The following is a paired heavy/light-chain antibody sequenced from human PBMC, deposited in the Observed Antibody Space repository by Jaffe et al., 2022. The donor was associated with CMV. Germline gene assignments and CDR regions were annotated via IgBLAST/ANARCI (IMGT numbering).Light chain of an antibody. Sequence: DIHMTQSPSTLSASVGDRVTVSCRASQAISTWLAWYQQKPGTAPKLLIFEASNLQSGVPSRFSGSGSGTQFTLTISGLQPDDFAIYYCQQYNSYPYTFGQGTRLDIK. J-gene: IGKJ2*01. CDR2: EAS. CDR3: QQYNSYPYT. CDR1: QAISTW. V-gene: IGKV1-5*03.
Heavy chain of an antibody. V-gene: IGHV1-18*01. CDR3: LRDRPYRWITGVPEH. J-gene: IGHJ4*02. Sequence: QVQLEQSGAEVREPGASVRISCKVNGDTFTSFGISWVRQAPGQGLEWMGWISGYNGNIEYAQKFQGRVTVTLDTSTRIANMEVRSLTSDDTALYYCLRDRPYRWITGVPEHWGQGTLVTVSS. CDR1: GDTFTSFG. CDR2: ISGYNGNI. D-gene: IGHD5-12*01.